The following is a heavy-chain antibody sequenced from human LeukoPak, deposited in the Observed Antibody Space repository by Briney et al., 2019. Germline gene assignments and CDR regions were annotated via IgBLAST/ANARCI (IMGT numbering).Heavy chain of an antibody. J-gene: IGHJ4*02. Sequence: PSETLSLTCTVSGGSISSYYWSWIRQPPGKGLEWIGYIYYSGSTNYNPSLKSRVTISVDTSKNQFSLKLSSVTAADTAVYYCAGARGGYPFDYWGQGTLVTVSS. D-gene: IGHD5-12*01. V-gene: IGHV4-59*01. CDR1: GGSISSYY. CDR3: AGARGGYPFDY. CDR2: IYYSGST.